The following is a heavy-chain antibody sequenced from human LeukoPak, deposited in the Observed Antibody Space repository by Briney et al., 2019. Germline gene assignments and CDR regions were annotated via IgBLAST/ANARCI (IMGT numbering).Heavy chain of an antibody. V-gene: IGHV1-2*02. CDR3: ARGDVDTAMANDAFDI. CDR1: GYTFTGYY. J-gene: IGHJ3*02. CDR2: INPNSGGT. Sequence: GASVKVSCKASGYTFTGYYVHWVRQAPGQGLEWMGWINPNSGGTNYAQKFQGRVTMTRDTSISTAYMELSRLRSDDTAVYYCARGDVDTAMANDAFDIWGQGTMVTVSS. D-gene: IGHD5-18*01.